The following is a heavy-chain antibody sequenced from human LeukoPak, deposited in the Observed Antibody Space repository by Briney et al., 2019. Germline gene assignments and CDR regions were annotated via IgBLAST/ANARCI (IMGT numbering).Heavy chain of an antibody. CDR2: ISSSGSTI. D-gene: IGHD2-15*01. CDR3: ASERYDYGDY. CDR1: GFAFSSYE. J-gene: IGHJ4*02. V-gene: IGHV3-48*03. Sequence: GGSLRLXCAASGFAFSSYEMNWVRQAPGKGLEWVSYISSSGSTIYYADSVKGRFTNSRDNAQNSLYLQMNSLRAEATAVYYCASERYDYGDYWGQGTLVTVSS.